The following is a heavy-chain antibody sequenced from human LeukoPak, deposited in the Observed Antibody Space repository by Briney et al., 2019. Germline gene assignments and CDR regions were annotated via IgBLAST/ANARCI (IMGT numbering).Heavy chain of an antibody. CDR3: ARDASRTEDYYYYYGMDV. D-gene: IGHD6-13*01. CDR1: GGTFSSYA. J-gene: IGHJ6*02. CDR2: IIPIFGTA. Sequence: GASVKVSCKASGGTFSSYAISWVRQAPGQGLEWMGGIIPIFGTANYAQKFQGRVTITADESTSTAYMELSSLRSEDTAVYYCARDASRTEDYYYYYGMDVWGQGTTVTVSS. V-gene: IGHV1-69*13.